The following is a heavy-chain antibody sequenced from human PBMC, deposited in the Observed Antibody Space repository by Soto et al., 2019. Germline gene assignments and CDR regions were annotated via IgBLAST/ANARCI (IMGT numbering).Heavy chain of an antibody. CDR3: ARYPDTWTTTGMVV. Sequence: QVQLVESGGGVVQPGRSLRLSCAASGFTFSTHAMHWVRQAPGKGLEWVALTSYDGSNKYYADSVKGRFTISRDNSHNTLYLQMNSLKTEDTAVYYCARYPDTWTTTGMVVWGQGTTVTVSS. CDR2: TSYDGSNK. V-gene: IGHV3-30-3*01. CDR1: GFTFSTHA. J-gene: IGHJ6*02. D-gene: IGHD4-17*01.